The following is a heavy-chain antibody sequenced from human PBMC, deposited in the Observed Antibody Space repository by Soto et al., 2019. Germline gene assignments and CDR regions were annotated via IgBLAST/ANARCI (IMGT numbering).Heavy chain of an antibody. J-gene: IGHJ4*02. CDR2: INPSGGST. V-gene: IGHV1-46*03. D-gene: IGHD3-22*01. CDR3: ARGLLGFDY. CDR1: GYTFTSYY. Sequence: QVQLVQSGAEVKKPGASVKVSCKASGYTFTSYYMHWVRQAPGQGLEWMGIINPSGGSTSYAQKCQGGVTLTGGTSTSTVYMELSSLRSEDTPVYYCARGLLGFDYWGQGTLVTVSS.